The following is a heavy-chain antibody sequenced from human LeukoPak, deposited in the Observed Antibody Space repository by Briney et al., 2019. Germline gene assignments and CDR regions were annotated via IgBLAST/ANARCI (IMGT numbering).Heavy chain of an antibody. CDR1: GGSISSGDYY. CDR3: ASGGYSSSWYGALVDAFDI. V-gene: IGHV4-30-4*01. J-gene: IGHJ3*02. D-gene: IGHD6-13*01. Sequence: SETLSLTCTVSGGSISSGDYYWSWIRQPPGKGLEWIGYIYYSGSTYYNPSLKSRVTISVDTSKNQFSLKLSSVTAADTAVYYCASGGYSSSWYGALVDAFDIWGQGTMVTVSS. CDR2: IYYSGST.